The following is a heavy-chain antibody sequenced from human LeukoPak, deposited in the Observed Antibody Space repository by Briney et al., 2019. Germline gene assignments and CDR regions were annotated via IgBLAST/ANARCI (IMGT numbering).Heavy chain of an antibody. Sequence: PGGSLRLSCAASGFTFSSYSMSWVRQAPGKWLEWVSAIIGSGGSTYYADSVKGRFTISRDNSKNTLYLQMNSLRAEDTAVYYCAKDQGHVLRYFDWFGNYYMDVWGKGTTVTVSS. D-gene: IGHD3-9*01. CDR3: AKDQGHVLRYFDWFGNYYMDV. V-gene: IGHV3-23*01. CDR2: IIGSGGST. J-gene: IGHJ6*03. CDR1: GFTFSSYS.